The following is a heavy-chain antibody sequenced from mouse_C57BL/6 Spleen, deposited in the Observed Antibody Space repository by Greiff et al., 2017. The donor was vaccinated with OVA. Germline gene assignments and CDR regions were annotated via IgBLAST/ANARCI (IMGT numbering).Heavy chain of an antibody. Sequence: QVQLQQPGAELVKPGASVKLSCKASGYTFTSYWMHWVKQRPGQGLEWIGMIHPNSGSTYYNEKFKSKATLTVDKSSNTAYMQLSSLTSEDSAVYYCARGEVTTGDDWGQGTTRTVSS. J-gene: IGHJ2*01. D-gene: IGHD2-2*01. CDR3: ARGEVTTGDD. V-gene: IGHV1-64*01. CDR1: GYTFTSYW. CDR2: IHPNSGST.